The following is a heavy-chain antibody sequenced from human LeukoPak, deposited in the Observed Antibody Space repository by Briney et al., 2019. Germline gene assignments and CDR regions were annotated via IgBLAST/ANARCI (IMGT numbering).Heavy chain of an antibody. D-gene: IGHD5-12*01. CDR3: ARHAIFTMWLHRGNYYGMDV. J-gene: IGHJ6*02. CDR1: GGSFSGYY. CDR2: INHSGST. V-gene: IGHV4-34*01. Sequence: SETLSLTCAVYGGSFSGYYWSWIRQPPGKGLEWIGEINHSGSTNYNPSLKSRVTISVDTSKNQFSLQLSSVTAADTAVYYCARHAIFTMWLHRGNYYGMDVWGQGTTVTVSS.